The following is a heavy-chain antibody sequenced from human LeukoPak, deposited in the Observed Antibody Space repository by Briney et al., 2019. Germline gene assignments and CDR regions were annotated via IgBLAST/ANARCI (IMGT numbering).Heavy chain of an antibody. D-gene: IGHD2-15*01. CDR2: INPNSGDT. Sequence: ASVKVSCKAAGYSFIDYYMHWVRQAPGQGLEWVGRINPNSGDTNYAQKFQGRVTMTRDTSISTAYMELSRLRSDDTAVYYCARDLPDCSGGSCSYFYYYMDVWGKGTTVTVPS. J-gene: IGHJ6*03. V-gene: IGHV1-2*06. CDR3: ARDLPDCSGGSCSYFYYYMDV. CDR1: GYSFIDYY.